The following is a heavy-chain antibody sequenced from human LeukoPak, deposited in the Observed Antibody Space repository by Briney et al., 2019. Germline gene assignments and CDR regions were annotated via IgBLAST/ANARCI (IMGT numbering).Heavy chain of an antibody. CDR2: IHNSGTT. CDR3: ARRRSMSSSFDP. J-gene: IGHJ5*02. Sequence: PSETLSLTCAVYGGSFSGYYWSWIRQPPGKGLEWIGYIHNSGTTDYNPSLKSRVTISMDTSKNQFSLKLSSVTAADTAVYYCARRRSMSSSFDPWGQGTLVIVSS. CDR1: GGSFSGYY. V-gene: IGHV4-59*08.